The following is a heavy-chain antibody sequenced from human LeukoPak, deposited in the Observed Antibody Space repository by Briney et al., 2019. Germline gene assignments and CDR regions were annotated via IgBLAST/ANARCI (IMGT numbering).Heavy chain of an antibody. V-gene: IGHV3-48*02. CDR1: GFTFSSYS. CDR2: ISSSSSTI. J-gene: IGHJ4*02. Sequence: PGGSLRLSCAASGFTFSSYSMNLVRQAPRKGLEWVSYISSSSSTIYYADSVKGRFTISRDNAKNSLYLQMNSLRDEDTAVYYCARDKNTGESGSYYWGQGTLVTVSS. D-gene: IGHD1-26*01. CDR3: ARDKNTGESGSYY.